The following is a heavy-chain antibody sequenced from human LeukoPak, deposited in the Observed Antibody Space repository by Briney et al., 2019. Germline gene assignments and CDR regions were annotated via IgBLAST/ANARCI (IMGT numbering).Heavy chain of an antibody. V-gene: IGHV3-21*01. Sequence: GGSLRLSCAASGFTFSDYSMNWVRQAPGKGLEWVSSITSRSSFIYYGDSVKGRFTMSRDNAKNSLYLQMNSLRVEDTAVYYCARRWSFDYWGQGTLVTVSS. J-gene: IGHJ4*02. CDR1: GFTFSDYS. CDR2: ITSRSSFI. D-gene: IGHD6-13*01. CDR3: ARRWSFDY.